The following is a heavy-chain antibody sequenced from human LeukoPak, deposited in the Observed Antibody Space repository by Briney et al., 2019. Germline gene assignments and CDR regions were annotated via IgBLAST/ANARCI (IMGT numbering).Heavy chain of an antibody. CDR1: GDSNRSSNYY. D-gene: IGHD3-22*01. Sequence: PSETLSLXCLVSGDSNRSSNYYWDWSRQPPGKGQEWIGSIYYSGRTYYNSSLKSRVSMSVDTTKNQFSLRLTSMTAADTAVYYCARRRYYDGSGYLDWGQGTLVIVS. J-gene: IGHJ1*01. CDR2: IYYSGRT. V-gene: IGHV4-39*01. CDR3: ARRRYYDGSGYLD.